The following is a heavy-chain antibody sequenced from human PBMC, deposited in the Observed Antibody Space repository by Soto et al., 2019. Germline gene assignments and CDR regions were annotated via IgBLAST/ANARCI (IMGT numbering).Heavy chain of an antibody. Sequence: QVQLQQWGAGLLKPSETLSLTCAVYGGSFSGYYWSWIRQPPGKGLEWIGEINHSGSTNYNPSLKIRVTISVDTSKNQFSLKLSSVTAADTAVYYCASMRRYSSSWYRGNWFDPWGQGTLVTVSS. D-gene: IGHD6-13*01. J-gene: IGHJ5*02. V-gene: IGHV4-34*01. CDR1: GGSFSGYY. CDR2: INHSGST. CDR3: ASMRRYSSSWYRGNWFDP.